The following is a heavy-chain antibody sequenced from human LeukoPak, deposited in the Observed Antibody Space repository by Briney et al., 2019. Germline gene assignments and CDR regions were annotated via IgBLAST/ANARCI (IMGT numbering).Heavy chain of an antibody. CDR3: ARELEHTVDY. CDR2: IDPSDSYT. Sequence: GESLKISCKGSGYNFTSYWISWVRQMPGKGLEWMGRIDPSDSYTNYSPSFQGHVTISTDKSIFTAYLQWSSLKASDTAMYYCARELEHTVDYWGQGTLVTVSS. J-gene: IGHJ4*02. D-gene: IGHD1/OR15-1a*01. CDR1: GYNFTSYW. V-gene: IGHV5-10-1*01.